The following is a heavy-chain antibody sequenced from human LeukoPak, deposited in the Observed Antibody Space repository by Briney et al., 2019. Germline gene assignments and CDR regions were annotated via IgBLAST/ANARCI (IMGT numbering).Heavy chain of an antibody. CDR2: IIPIFGTA. CDR1: GGTFSSYA. CDR3: ARYWQQRGAFDP. Sequence: ASVKVSCKASGGTFSSYAISWVRQAPGQGLEWMGGIIPIFGTANYAQKFQGRVTITADKSTSTAYMELSSLRSEDTAVYYCARYWQQRGAFDPWGQGTLVTVSS. J-gene: IGHJ5*02. D-gene: IGHD6-13*01. V-gene: IGHV1-69*06.